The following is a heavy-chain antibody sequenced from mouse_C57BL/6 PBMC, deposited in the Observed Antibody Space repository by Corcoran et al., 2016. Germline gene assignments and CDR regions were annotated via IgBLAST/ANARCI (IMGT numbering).Heavy chain of an antibody. J-gene: IGHJ1*03. D-gene: IGHD1-1*01. Sequence: EGQLQQSGAELVKPGASVKLSCTASGLNIKDYYMHWVKQRTEQGLEWIGRIDPEDGETKYAPKFQGKATITADTSSNTAYLQLSSLTSEDTAGYYCARNDGSSYVGWYFDVWGTGTTVTVSS. CDR3: ARNDGSSYVGWYFDV. V-gene: IGHV14-2*01. CDR1: GLNIKDYY. CDR2: IDPEDGET.